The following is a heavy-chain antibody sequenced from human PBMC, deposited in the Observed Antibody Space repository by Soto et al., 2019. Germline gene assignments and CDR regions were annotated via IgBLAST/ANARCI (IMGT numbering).Heavy chain of an antibody. J-gene: IGHJ4*02. V-gene: IGHV2-5*01. D-gene: IGHD2-15*01. Sequence: QITLKESGPTLVKPTQTLTLTCSLSGFSLSTSGVGVGWIRQPPGKAPEWLALIYWHDDKRYSPSLKSRLTITKDTSKNQVVLTMTNMDLVDTARYYCAHRRCSGGSCYQTFDYWGQGTLVTVSS. CDR1: GFSLSTSGVG. CDR3: AHRRCSGGSCYQTFDY. CDR2: IYWHDDK.